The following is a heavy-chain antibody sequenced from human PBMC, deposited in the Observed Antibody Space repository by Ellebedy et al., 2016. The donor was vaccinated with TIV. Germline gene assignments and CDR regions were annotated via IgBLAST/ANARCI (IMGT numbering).Heavy chain of an antibody. CDR3: ARDAAAGKTDY. V-gene: IGHV3-21*06. D-gene: IGHD6-13*01. J-gene: IGHJ4*02. CDR2: ISSTGYYI. Sequence: GESLKISCAASGFIFNHYSMNWVRQAPGKGLEWISSISSTGYYIYYADSVKGRFTISRDDAKNSLFLQMNGLRAEDTAVYFCARDAAAGKTDYWGQGTLVTVSS. CDR1: GFIFNHYS.